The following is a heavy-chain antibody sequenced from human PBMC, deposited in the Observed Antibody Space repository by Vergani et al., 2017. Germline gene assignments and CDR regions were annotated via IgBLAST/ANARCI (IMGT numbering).Heavy chain of an antibody. CDR2: ISWNSGSI. CDR1: GFTFDDYA. CDR3: AKDGTGLGIDY. Sequence: EVQLVESGGGLVQPGRSLRLSCAASGFTFDDYAMHWVRQAPGKGLEWVSGISWNSGSIGYADSVKGRFTISRDNAKNSLYLQMNSLRAEDTALYYCAKDGTGLGIDYWGQGTLVTVSS. D-gene: IGHD7-27*01. V-gene: IGHV3-9*01. J-gene: IGHJ4*02.